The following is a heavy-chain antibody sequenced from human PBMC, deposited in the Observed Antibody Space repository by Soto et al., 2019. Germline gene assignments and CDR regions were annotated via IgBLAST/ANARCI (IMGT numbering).Heavy chain of an antibody. D-gene: IGHD2-2*02. CDR1: GFTFTTYA. J-gene: IGHJ4*02. Sequence: EVQLLESGGGLVQPGGSLRLSCAASGFTFTTYAMSWVRQAPGKGLEWVSAISGSGHSTYYADSVKGRFTISRDNSKNTLYLQMNSLRAEDTAVYYCAKDSGYCSSTNCYKEIDYWGQGTLVTVSS. CDR3: AKDSGYCSSTNCYKEIDY. CDR2: ISGSGHST. V-gene: IGHV3-23*01.